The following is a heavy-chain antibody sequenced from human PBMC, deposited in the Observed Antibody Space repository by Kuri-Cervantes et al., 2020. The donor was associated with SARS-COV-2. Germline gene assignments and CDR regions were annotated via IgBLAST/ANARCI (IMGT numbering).Heavy chain of an antibody. CDR1: GFTFDDYA. J-gene: IGHJ4*02. D-gene: IGHD6-13*01. CDR2: ISWNSGSI. V-gene: IGHV3-9*03. Sequence: SLKISCAASGFTFDDYAMHWVRQAPGKGLEWVSGISWNSGSIGYADSVKGRFTISRDNAKNSLYLQMNSLRAEDMALYYCAKAPGIYSSSWYELDYWGQGTLVTVSS. CDR3: AKAPGIYSSSWYELDY.